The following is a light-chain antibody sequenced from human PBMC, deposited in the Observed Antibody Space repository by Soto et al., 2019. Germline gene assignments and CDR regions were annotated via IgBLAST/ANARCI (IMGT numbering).Light chain of an antibody. J-gene: IGLJ2*01. CDR2: DVV. Sequence: QSALTQPRSVSGSPGQSVTISCAGTRSDVGAYNYVSWYQQRPGKAPKVMIYDVVKRPSGVPDRFSGPKSGNTASLTISGLQTEDEADYFCCSYAGDNPIIFGGGTKLTVL. V-gene: IGLV2-11*01. CDR3: CSYAGDNPII. CDR1: RSDVGAYNY.